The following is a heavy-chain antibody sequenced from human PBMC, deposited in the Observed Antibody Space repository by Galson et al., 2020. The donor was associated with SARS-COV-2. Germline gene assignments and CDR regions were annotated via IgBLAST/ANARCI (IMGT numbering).Heavy chain of an antibody. CDR3: ARRMTSSWGMDV. CDR2: IYRGGNT. CDR1: GLIVSSSY. Sequence: GGSLRLSCEVSGLIVSSSYMSWVRQAPGQGLEWVSIIYRGGNTYYADSVKGRFTISGDNSKTTLYLQMNSLRPEDTAVYFCARRMTSSWGMDVWGQGTTVTVSS. D-gene: IGHD6-6*01. J-gene: IGHJ6*02. V-gene: IGHV3-66*02.